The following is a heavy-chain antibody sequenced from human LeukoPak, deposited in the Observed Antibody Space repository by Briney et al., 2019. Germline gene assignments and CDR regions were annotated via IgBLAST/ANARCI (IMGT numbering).Heavy chain of an antibody. CDR2: VRYDETTK. Sequence: GGSLRLSCAASGFTFSNYGMHWVRQAPGKGLEWVAFVRYDETTKFYADSVKGRFTISRDNSKTTLYLQMNSLRAEDTAVYYCAKDVPTAYFDYWGQGTLVTVSS. J-gene: IGHJ4*02. CDR1: GFTFSNYG. D-gene: IGHD2-2*01. V-gene: IGHV3-30*02. CDR3: AKDVPTAYFDY.